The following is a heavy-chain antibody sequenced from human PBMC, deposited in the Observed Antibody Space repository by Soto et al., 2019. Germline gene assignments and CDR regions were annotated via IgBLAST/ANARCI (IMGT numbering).Heavy chain of an antibody. CDR2: LNPSGGST. J-gene: IGHJ4*02. Sequence: ATVKVSCKASGYTFTSYYMHWVRPAPGQGLEWMGILNPSGGSTSYAQKFQGRVTMTRDTSTSTVYMELSSLRSEDTAVYYCARDLVGAIDYWGQGTLVTVSS. D-gene: IGHD1-26*01. CDR1: GYTFTSYY. V-gene: IGHV1-46*01. CDR3: ARDLVGAIDY.